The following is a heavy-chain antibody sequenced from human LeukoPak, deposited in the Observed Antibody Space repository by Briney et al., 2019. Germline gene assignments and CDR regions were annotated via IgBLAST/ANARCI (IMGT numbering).Heavy chain of an antibody. J-gene: IGHJ6*02. CDR2: ISWNSGTI. CDR3: AKDTRESSGYYYFRYSYYGMDV. V-gene: IGHV3-9*01. D-gene: IGHD3-22*01. Sequence: GGSLRLSCAASGFTFDDYAMHWVWQAPGKGLEWVSGISWNSGTIGYADSVKGRFTISRDNAKNSLYLQMNSLRAEDTALYYCAKDTRESSGYYYFRYSYYGMDVWGQGTTVTVSS. CDR1: GFTFDDYA.